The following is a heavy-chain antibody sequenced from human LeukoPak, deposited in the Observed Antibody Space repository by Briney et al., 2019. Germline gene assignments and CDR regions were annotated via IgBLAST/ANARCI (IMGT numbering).Heavy chain of an antibody. D-gene: IGHD3-10*01. CDR2: ISYDGSNK. CDR3: ASLWFGAQNYYYYGMDV. V-gene: IGHV3-30-3*01. Sequence: GRSLRLSCAASGFTFSSYAMHWVRQAPGKGLEWVAVISYDGSNKYYADSVKGRFTISRDNSKNTLYLQMNSLRAEDTAVYYCASLWFGAQNYYYYGMDVWGQGTTVTVSS. CDR1: GFTFSSYA. J-gene: IGHJ6*02.